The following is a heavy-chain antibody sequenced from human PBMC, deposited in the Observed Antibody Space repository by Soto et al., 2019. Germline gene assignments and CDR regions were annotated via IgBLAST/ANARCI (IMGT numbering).Heavy chain of an antibody. J-gene: IGHJ4*02. CDR2: ITSDGSST. Sequence: SLRLSCAASGFTFSSYWMHWVRQAPGKGLVWVSRITSDGSSTTYADSVKGRFTISRDNAKNTLYLQMNSLRAEDTAVYYCARGGLERRLDYWGQGTLVTSPQ. V-gene: IGHV3-74*03. CDR3: ARGGLERRLDY. D-gene: IGHD1-1*01. CDR1: GFTFSSYW.